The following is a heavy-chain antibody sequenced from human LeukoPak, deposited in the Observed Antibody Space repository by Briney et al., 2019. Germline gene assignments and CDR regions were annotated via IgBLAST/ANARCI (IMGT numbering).Heavy chain of an antibody. CDR2: IDYSGGST. J-gene: IGHJ4*02. V-gene: IGHV3-21*01. Sequence: GGSLRLSCTASGFTLSSYEMSWIRQAPGKGLEWVSSIDYSGGSTYYADSVKGRFTISRDNAKNSLYLQMNSLRAEDTAVYYCARVEGEIDYWGQGTLVTVSS. CDR3: ARVEGEIDY. CDR1: GFTLSSYE. D-gene: IGHD3-16*01.